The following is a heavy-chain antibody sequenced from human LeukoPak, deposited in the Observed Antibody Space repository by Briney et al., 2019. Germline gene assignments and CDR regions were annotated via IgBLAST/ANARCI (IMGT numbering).Heavy chain of an antibody. Sequence: GGSLRLSCAAYGFTFASTSMNWVRQAPGKGLEWISYISSSSRTVHYADSVKGRFTISRDNAKNSLYLQMNSSRDEDTAVYCCARARDGSYDYWGQGTLVTVSS. CDR2: ISSSSRTV. D-gene: IGHD1-26*01. V-gene: IGHV3-48*02. J-gene: IGHJ4*02. CDR3: ARARDGSYDY. CDR1: GFTFASTS.